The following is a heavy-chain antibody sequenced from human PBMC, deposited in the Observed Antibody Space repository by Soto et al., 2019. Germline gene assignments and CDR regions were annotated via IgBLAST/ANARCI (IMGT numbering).Heavy chain of an antibody. CDR3: ARAVAGAVYYYYGMDV. CDR2: IIPIFGTA. J-gene: IGHJ6*02. V-gene: IGHV1-69*12. D-gene: IGHD6-19*01. CDR1: GGTFSSYA. Sequence: QVQLVQSGAEVKKPGSSVKVSCKASGGTFSSYAINWVRQAPGQGLEWMGGIIPIFGTADYAQKFQGRVTIAADESTSTAYMELSSLRSEDTAVYYCARAVAGAVYYYYGMDVWGQGTTVTVSS.